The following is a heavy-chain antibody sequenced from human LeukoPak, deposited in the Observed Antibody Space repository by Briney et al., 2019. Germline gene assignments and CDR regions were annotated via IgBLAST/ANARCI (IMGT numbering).Heavy chain of an antibody. CDR1: GGSFSGYY. V-gene: IGHV4-34*01. CDR3: ARGILVTVYAAFDY. D-gene: IGHD2-8*01. Sequence: SETLSLTCGVYGGSFSGYYWTWIRQSPGMGLEWIGEIIHSGSTNYNPSLTGRVTISVDTSKNQFSLKLSSVTAADTAVYYCARGILVTVYAAFDYWGQGTLVTVSS. CDR2: IIHSGST. J-gene: IGHJ4*02.